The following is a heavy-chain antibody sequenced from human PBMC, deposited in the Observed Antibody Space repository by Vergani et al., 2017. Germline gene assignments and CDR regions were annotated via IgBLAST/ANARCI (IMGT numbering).Heavy chain of an antibody. CDR3: ARLDLCSSGWLEPADDAFDI. CDR2: IYYSGST. Sequence: QLQLQESGPGLVKPSETLSLTCTVSGGSISSSSYYWGWIRQPPGKGLEWIGIIYYSGSTYYNPSLKSRVTISVDTSKNQFSLKLSSVTAADTAVYYCARLDLCSSGWLEPADDAFDIWGQGTMVTVSS. CDR1: GGSISSSSYY. V-gene: IGHV4-39*01. J-gene: IGHJ3*02. D-gene: IGHD6-19*01.